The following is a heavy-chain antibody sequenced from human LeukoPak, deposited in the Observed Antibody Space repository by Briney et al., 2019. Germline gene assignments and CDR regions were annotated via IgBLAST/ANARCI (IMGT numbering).Heavy chain of an antibody. J-gene: IGHJ4*02. V-gene: IGHV3-53*05. CDR3: ARDSKYSSGWFQGDY. CDR2: IYSGGGT. Sequence: GGSLRLSCAVSGFIVSSNYMSWVRQAPGKGLEWVSVIYSGGGTYYADSVKGRFTISRDNSKNTLFLQMNSLRPEDTAVYYCARDSKYSSGWFQGDYWGQGTLVTVSS. D-gene: IGHD6-19*01. CDR1: GFIVSSNY.